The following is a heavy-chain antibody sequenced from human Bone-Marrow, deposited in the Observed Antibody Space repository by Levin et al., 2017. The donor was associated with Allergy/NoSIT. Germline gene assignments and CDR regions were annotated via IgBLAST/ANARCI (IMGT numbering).Heavy chain of an antibody. V-gene: IGHV7-4-1*02. J-gene: IGHJ6*02. Sequence: GESLKISCKASGYTFTNYAMTWVRQAPGQGLEWMGWINTNTGNPTYAQGFTGRFVFSLDTSVSTAYLQISSLKAEDTAVYYCARPYCNSASCYRPPYGMDVWGQGTTVTVSS. CDR1: GYTFTNYA. CDR2: INTNTGNP. CDR3: ARPYCNSASCYRPPYGMDV. D-gene: IGHD2-2*01.